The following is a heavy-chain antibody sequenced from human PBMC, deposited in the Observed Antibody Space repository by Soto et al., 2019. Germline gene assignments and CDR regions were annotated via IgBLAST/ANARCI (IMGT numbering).Heavy chain of an antibody. D-gene: IGHD3-10*01. CDR2: IYPGDSDT. Sequence: PGESLKISCKGSGYSFTSYWIGWVRQMPGKGLEWMGIIYPGDSDTRYSPSFQGQVTISADKSISTAYLQWSSLKASDTAMYYCARHGRFPGGTTNNAFGGETKFDYDGRGGFDYWGQGTLVTVSS. J-gene: IGHJ4*02. V-gene: IGHV5-51*01. CDR3: ARHGRFPGGTTNNAFGGETKFDYDGRGGFDY. CDR1: GYSFTSYW.